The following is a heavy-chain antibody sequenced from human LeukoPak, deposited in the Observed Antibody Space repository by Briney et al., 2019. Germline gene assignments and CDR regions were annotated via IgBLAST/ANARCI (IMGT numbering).Heavy chain of an antibody. V-gene: IGHV3-33*06. CDR1: GFTFSNYG. CDR3: AKSSGYSSAAGTGTRQYFDY. CDR2: IWYDGTNK. D-gene: IGHD6-13*01. J-gene: IGHJ4*02. Sequence: GGSLRLSCAASGFTFSNYGMHWVRQAPGKGLEWVAVIWYDGTNKYYADSVKGRFTISRDNSKNTLYLQMNSLRAEDTAVYYCAKSSGYSSAAGTGTRQYFDYWGQGTLVTVSS.